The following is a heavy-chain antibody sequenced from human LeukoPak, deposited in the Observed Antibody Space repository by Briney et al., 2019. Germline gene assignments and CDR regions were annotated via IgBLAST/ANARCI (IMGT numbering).Heavy chain of an antibody. D-gene: IGHD6-19*01. CDR1: GGSISSYY. V-gene: IGHV4-59*01. Sequence: SETLSLTCTVPGGSISSYYWSWIRQPPGKGLEWIGYIYYSGSTNYNPSLKSRVTISVDTSKNQFSLKLSSVTAADTAVYYCARQWLVRADFDYWGQGTLVTVSS. CDR3: ARQWLVRADFDY. CDR2: IYYSGST. J-gene: IGHJ4*02.